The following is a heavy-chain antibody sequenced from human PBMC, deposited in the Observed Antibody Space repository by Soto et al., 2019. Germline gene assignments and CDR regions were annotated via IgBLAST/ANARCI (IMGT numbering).Heavy chain of an antibody. CDR3: AKDLGQQLVLNYGMDV. J-gene: IGHJ6*02. D-gene: IGHD6-13*01. V-gene: IGHV3-30*18. Sequence: QVQLVESGGGVVQPGTSLRLSCVISGFTFSSYGMYWVRQAPGKGLEWVAVISYDGNNKYYADSVKGRFTISRDNAKNXLYLHMNSLRPEDTAVYYCAKDLGQQLVLNYGMDVWGQGTTVTVSS. CDR2: ISYDGNNK. CDR1: GFTFSSYG.